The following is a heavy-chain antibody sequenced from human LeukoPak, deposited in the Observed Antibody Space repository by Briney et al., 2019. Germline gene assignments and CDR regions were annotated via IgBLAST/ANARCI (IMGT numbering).Heavy chain of an antibody. Sequence: GGSLRLSCAASGFTFSSYWMSWVRQAPGKGLEWVANIKQDGSEKYYVDSVKGRFTISRDNAKNSLYPQMNSLRAEDTAVYYCARQSYYRAFDIWGQGTMVTVSS. J-gene: IGHJ3*02. CDR3: ARQSYYRAFDI. V-gene: IGHV3-7*01. D-gene: IGHD1-26*01. CDR2: IKQDGSEK. CDR1: GFTFSSYW.